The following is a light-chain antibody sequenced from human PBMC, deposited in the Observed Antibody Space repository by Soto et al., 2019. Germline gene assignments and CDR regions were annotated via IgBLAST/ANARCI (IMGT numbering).Light chain of an antibody. Sequence: IQFTQCPSSLCASVGDSVTITCRASQGISSFLAWYQQKPGKAPKLLIYAASTLQSGVPSRFSGSGSGPDFTLTISSLQPEDSATYFCQQYKSYWRTFGQGTKVDIK. CDR2: AAS. CDR1: QGISSF. CDR3: QQYKSYWRT. V-gene: IGKV1-9*01. J-gene: IGKJ1*01.